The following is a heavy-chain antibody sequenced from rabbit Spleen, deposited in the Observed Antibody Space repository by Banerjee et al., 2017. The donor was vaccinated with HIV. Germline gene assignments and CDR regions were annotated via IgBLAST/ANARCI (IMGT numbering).Heavy chain of an antibody. CDR1: GFSFNVNYD. D-gene: IGHD6-1*01. CDR3: MRVGVSYPL. Sequence: VESGGGLVQPGASLTLTCTASGFSFNVNYDMCWVRQAPGKGLEWIACIYTCSSGSTYYATWAKGRFTISKASSTTVTLQMTSLTAADTATYFCMRVGVSYPLWGPGTLVTVS. J-gene: IGHJ6*01. CDR2: IYTCSSGST. V-gene: IGHV1S40*01.